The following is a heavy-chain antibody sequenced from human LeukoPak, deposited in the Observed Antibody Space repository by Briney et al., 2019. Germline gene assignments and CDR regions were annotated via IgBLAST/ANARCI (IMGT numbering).Heavy chain of an antibody. CDR3: ASGSYDFWSAQGYYYMDV. D-gene: IGHD3-3*01. CDR2: ISAYNGNT. J-gene: IGHJ6*03. Sequence: VASVKVSCKASGYTFTSYGISWVRQAPGQGLEWMGWISAYNGNTNYAQKLQGRGTMTTDTSTSTAYMELRSLRSDDTAVYYCASGSYDFWSAQGYYYMDVWGKGTTVTVSS. CDR1: GYTFTSYG. V-gene: IGHV1-18*01.